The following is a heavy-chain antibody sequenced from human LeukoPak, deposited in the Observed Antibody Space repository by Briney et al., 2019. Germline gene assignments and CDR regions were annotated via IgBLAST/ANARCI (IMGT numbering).Heavy chain of an antibody. CDR2: IYYSGST. D-gene: IGHD3-22*01. V-gene: IGHV4-59*01. Sequence: SETLSLTCTVSGGSISSYYWSWIRQPPGKGLEWTGYIYYSGSTNYNPSLKSRVTISVDTSKNQFSLKLSSVTAADTAVYYCARDRKYYYDSYFDYWGQGTLVTVSS. CDR3: ARDRKYYYDSYFDY. J-gene: IGHJ4*02. CDR1: GGSISSYY.